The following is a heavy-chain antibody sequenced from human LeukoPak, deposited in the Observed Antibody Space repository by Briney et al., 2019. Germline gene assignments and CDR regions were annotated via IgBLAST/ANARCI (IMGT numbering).Heavy chain of an antibody. CDR1: GFTFSSYC. D-gene: IGHD3-22*01. V-gene: IGHV3-33*01. CDR2: IWYDGSNK. Sequence: GGSLRLSCAASGFTFSSYCMHWVRQAPGKGLEWVAVIWYDGSNKYYADSVKGRFTISRDNSKNTLYLQMNSLRAEDTAVYYCARDTYYYDSSGYCCYFDYWGQGTLVTVSS. CDR3: ARDTYYYDSSGYCCYFDY. J-gene: IGHJ4*02.